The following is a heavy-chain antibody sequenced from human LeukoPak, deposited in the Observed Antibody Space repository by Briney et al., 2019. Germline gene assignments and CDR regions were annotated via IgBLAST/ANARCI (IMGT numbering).Heavy chain of an antibody. V-gene: IGHV3-23*01. J-gene: IGHJ6*03. CDR3: ARDQDYGDSFYYYYMDV. CDR1: GFTFSSYA. Sequence: PGGSLRLSCAASGFTFSSYAMSWVRQAPGKGLEWVSAISGSGGSTYYADSVKGRFTISRDNAKNSLYLQMNSLRAEDTAVYYCARDQDYGDSFYYYYMDVWGKGTTVTISS. D-gene: IGHD4-17*01. CDR2: ISGSGGST.